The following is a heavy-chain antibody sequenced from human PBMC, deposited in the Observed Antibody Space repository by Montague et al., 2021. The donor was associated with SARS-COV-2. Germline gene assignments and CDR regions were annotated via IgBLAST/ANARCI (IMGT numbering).Heavy chain of an antibody. CDR2: IYHSGCT. CDR1: GYSISSGYY. CDR3: AVNSNYYYYYGMDV. D-gene: IGHD4-11*01. Sequence: SETLSLTCTVSGYSISSGYYWGWIRQPPGKGLEWIGSIYHSGCTYYNPSLKSLVTISVDTSKNQFSLKLSSVTAADTAVYYCAVNSNYYYYYGMDVWGQGTTVTVSS. V-gene: IGHV4-38-2*02. J-gene: IGHJ6*02.